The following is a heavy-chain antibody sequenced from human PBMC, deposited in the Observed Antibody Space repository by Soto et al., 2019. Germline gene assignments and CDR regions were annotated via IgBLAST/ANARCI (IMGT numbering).Heavy chain of an antibody. CDR3: ARWGGAKDAFDI. D-gene: IGHD3-10*01. Sequence: PSETLSLTCAVSGDSITNYYWSWIRQPPGKALEWLGHMYYGGSANYSPSLDGRVTLSLDTSKNQFSLKLSSVTVAYTAVYYCARWGGAKDAFDIWGQGTMVTVSS. CDR2: MYYGGSA. CDR1: GDSITNYY. J-gene: IGHJ3*02. V-gene: IGHV4-59*08.